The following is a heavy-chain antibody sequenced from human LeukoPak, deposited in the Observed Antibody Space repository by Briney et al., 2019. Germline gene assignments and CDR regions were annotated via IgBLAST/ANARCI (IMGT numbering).Heavy chain of an antibody. Sequence: SETLSLTCTVSGGSISSYYWSWIRQPPGKGLEWIGYICYSGSTNYNPSLKSRVTISVDTSKNQFSLKLSSVTAADTAVYYCARAYDIGAFDIWGQGTMVTVSS. CDR3: ARAYDIGAFDI. J-gene: IGHJ3*02. CDR1: GGSISSYY. V-gene: IGHV4-59*01. CDR2: ICYSGST. D-gene: IGHD3-9*01.